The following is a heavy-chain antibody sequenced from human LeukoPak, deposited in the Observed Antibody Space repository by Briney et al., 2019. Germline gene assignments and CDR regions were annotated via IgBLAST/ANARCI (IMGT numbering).Heavy chain of an antibody. J-gene: IGHJ4*02. D-gene: IGHD2-8*01. V-gene: IGHV3-15*01. Sequence: PGGSLRLSCAASGFTFNNAWMSWVRQAPGKGLEWVGRIKSKTDGGTTDYAAPVKGRFTIPRDDSKNTLYLQMNSLKTKDTAVYYCSTGPGYCTNGICYPAYWGQGTLVTVSS. CDR2: IKSKTDGGTT. CDR3: STGPGYCTNGICYPAY. CDR1: GFTFNNAW.